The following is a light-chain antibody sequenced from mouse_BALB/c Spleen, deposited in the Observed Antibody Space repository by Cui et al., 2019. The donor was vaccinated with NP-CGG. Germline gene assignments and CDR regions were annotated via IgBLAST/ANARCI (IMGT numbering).Light chain of an antibody. V-gene: IGLV1*01. J-gene: IGLJ1*01. CDR2: GTN. CDR1: TGAFTTSNY. CDR3: ALWYSNHWV. Sequence: QVVVTQESALTTSPVETFALTCRLTTGAFTTSNYANWVQEKPDHLFTGLIGGTNNRAPGVPARFSGSLIGDKAALTITGAQTEDEAIYFCALWYSNHWVFGGGTKLTVL.